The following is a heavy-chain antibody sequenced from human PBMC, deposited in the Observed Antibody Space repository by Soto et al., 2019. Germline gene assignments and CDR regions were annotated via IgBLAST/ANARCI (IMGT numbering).Heavy chain of an antibody. CDR3: ARDRGYDAHDYYYNAMDV. CDR2: IRGFSPYT. J-gene: IGHJ6*02. CDR1: GFTLRTYA. Sequence: EVQLVESGGGLVKPGGSLRLSCISSGFTLRTYAMNWVRQAPGKGLEWVSGIRGFSPYTFYAESVKGRFAISRDNAKKSLYLQMNSLRAEDTAVYYCARDRGYDAHDYYYNAMDVWGQGTTVTVSS. V-gene: IGHV3-21*01. D-gene: IGHD2-15*01.